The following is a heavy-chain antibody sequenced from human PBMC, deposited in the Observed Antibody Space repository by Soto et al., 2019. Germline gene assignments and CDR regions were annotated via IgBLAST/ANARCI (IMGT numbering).Heavy chain of an antibody. Sequence: PSETLSLTCTVSGGSISNYYWTWIRQPAGKGLEWIGTFYYSGTTTQNPPLRSRITISGDTSRNQFSLNLRSVTAADSGVYYCAKLVRDDVRRSDLDHWGQGTLVTVSS. J-gene: IGHJ4*02. D-gene: IGHD3-10*02. CDR2: FYYSGTT. V-gene: IGHV4-59*08. CDR3: AKLVRDDVRRSDLDH. CDR1: GGSISNYY.